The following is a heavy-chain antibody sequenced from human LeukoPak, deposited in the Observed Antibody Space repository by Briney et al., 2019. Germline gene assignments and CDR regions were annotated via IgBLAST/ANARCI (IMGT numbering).Heavy chain of an antibody. J-gene: IGHJ4*02. D-gene: IGHD2-2*02. CDR3: ARRYTASPGERFDY. CDR2: IYSSGNT. Sequence: PSETLSLTCTVSGGFISNYYWTWIRQPPGKGLEWIGYIYSSGNTNYNPSLNSRVTISLDTSKNQFSLILRSLTAADTAVYYCARRYTASPGERFDYWGQGTLVTVSS. CDR1: GGFISNYY. V-gene: IGHV4-59*08.